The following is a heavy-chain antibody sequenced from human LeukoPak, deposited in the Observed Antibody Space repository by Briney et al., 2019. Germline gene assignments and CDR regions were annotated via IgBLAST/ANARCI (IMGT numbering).Heavy chain of an antibody. CDR1: GGSISSYY. J-gene: IGHJ4*02. Sequence: SETLSLTCTVSGGSISSYYWSWIRQPAGKGREWIGRIYTSGSTNYNPSLKSRVTMSVDTSKNQFSLKLSSVTAADTAVYYCARDETYGGNSGELHYWGQGTLVTVCS. CDR3: ARDETYGGNSGELHY. D-gene: IGHD4-23*01. CDR2: IYTSGST. V-gene: IGHV4-4*07.